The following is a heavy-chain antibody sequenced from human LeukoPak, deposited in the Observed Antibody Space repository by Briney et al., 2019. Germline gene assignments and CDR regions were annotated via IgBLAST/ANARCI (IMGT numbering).Heavy chain of an antibody. CDR1: EGTFSSYA. D-gene: IGHD6-13*01. CDR2: IIPIFGTT. V-gene: IGHV1-69*13. Sequence: SVKVSCKASEGTFSSYAISWVRQAPGQGLEWMGGIIPIFGTTNYAQNFQGRVTLTADESTSTAYMELNSLGSEDTAIYYCARQGYSSSWYGGAFDIWGQGTMVTVSS. CDR3: ARQGYSSSWYGGAFDI. J-gene: IGHJ3*02.